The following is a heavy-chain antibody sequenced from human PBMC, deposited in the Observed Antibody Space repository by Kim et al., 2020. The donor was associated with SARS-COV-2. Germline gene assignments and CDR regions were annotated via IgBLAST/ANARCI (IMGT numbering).Heavy chain of an antibody. CDR2: SK. CDR3: AKGWNGYFDY. Sequence: SKYSADAGKGRFTNSRDNSKNTLYLQMNSLRAEDTAVYYCAKGWNGYFDYWGQGTLVTVSS. J-gene: IGHJ4*02. D-gene: IGHD1-1*01. V-gene: IGHV3-23*01.